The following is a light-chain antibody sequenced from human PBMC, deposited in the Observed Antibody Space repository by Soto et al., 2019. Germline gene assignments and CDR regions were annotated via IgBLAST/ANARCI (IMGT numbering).Light chain of an antibody. CDR1: QSVSSSY. CDR3: QKYGSSPWT. Sequence: EIVLTQSPGTLSLYPGERATLSCRTSQSVSSSYLTRYQQKPGQAPRLLIYGASSRATGIPDSFSGSGSGTDFTLTISRLEPEDFAVYYCQKYGSSPWTFGQGTKVEI. J-gene: IGKJ1*01. CDR2: GAS. V-gene: IGKV3-20*01.